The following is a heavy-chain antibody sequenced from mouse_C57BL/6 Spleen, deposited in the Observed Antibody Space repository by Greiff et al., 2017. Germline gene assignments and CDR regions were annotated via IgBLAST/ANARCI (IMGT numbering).Heavy chain of an antibody. D-gene: IGHD1-1*01. Sequence: QVQLKQSGAELVRPGTSVKVSCKASGYAFTNYLIEWVKQRPGQGLEWIGVINPGSGGTNYNEKFKGKATLTADKSSSTAYMQLSSLTSEDSAVYFCARKFITTVVDYWGQGTTLTVSS. V-gene: IGHV1-54*01. CDR3: ARKFITTVVDY. J-gene: IGHJ2*01. CDR2: INPGSGGT. CDR1: GYAFTNYL.